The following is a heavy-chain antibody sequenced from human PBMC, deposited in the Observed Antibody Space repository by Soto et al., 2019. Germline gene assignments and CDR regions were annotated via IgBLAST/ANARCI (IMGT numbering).Heavy chain of an antibody. Sequence: PSQTLSLTCAISGDSVSSNSAAWNWIRQSPSRGLEWLGRTYYRSKWYNDYAVSVKSRITINPDTSKNQFSLQLNSVTPEDTAVYYCAREQQLVITYYYYYMDVWGKGTTVTVSS. CDR2: TYYRSKWYN. CDR1: GDSVSSNSAA. D-gene: IGHD6-13*01. CDR3: AREQQLVITYYYYYMDV. J-gene: IGHJ6*03. V-gene: IGHV6-1*01.